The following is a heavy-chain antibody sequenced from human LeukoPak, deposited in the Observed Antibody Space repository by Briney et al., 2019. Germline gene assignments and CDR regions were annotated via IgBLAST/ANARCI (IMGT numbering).Heavy chain of an antibody. CDR2: IKQDGSEK. V-gene: IGHV3-7*01. CDR1: GFTFSSYW. D-gene: IGHD5-18*01. J-gene: IGHJ4*02. Sequence: GGSLRLSCAASGFTFSSYWMSWVRQAPGKGLEWVANIKQDGSEKYYVDSVKGRFTISRDNAKNSLYLQMNSLRAEDTAVYYCARVAGIRLWTFDYWGQGTLVTVSS. CDR3: ARVAGIRLWTFDY.